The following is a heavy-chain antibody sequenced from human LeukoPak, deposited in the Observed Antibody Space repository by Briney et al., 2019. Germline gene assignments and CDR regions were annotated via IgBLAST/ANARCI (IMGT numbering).Heavy chain of an antibody. CDR1: GFTFSSFW. CDR3: ARSGSYSYWFDP. V-gene: IGHV3-7*01. CDR2: IKQDGSEK. J-gene: IGHJ5*02. Sequence: GGSLRLSCAASGFTFSSFWMSWVREPPGKGLEWVANIKQDGSEKYYVDSVKGRFTISRDNAKHSLYLQMNSLRAEDTAVYYCARSGSYSYWFDPWGQGTLVTVSS. D-gene: IGHD1-26*01.